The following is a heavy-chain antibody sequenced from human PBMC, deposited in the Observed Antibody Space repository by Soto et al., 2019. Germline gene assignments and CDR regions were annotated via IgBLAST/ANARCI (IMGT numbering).Heavy chain of an antibody. V-gene: IGHV5-51*01. D-gene: IGHD2-2*02. CDR1: GYRFTSYL. CDR2: IYPGDSDT. Sequence: PGESLKISCQGSGYRFTSYLIGWVRQMPGKGLEWMGIIYPGDSDTRYSPSFQGQVTISADKSISTAYLQWSSLKASDTAMYYCARLQSDIVVVPAVIRHYYYGMDVWGQGTTVTVSS. J-gene: IGHJ6*02. CDR3: ARLQSDIVVVPAVIRHYYYGMDV.